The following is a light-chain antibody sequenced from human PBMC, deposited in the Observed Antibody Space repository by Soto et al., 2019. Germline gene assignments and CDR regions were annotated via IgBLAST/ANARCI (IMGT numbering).Light chain of an antibody. CDR2: DAS. Sequence: EIGLTQSPATLPLSPGESATLSCMASQSVSIYLAWYQQQPGQAPRLLIYDASNRATGIPARFSGSGSGTDFTLTTSSVETEDFAVYYCQQRSNRQLCFDGVTKVQI. CDR1: QSVSIY. J-gene: IGKJ4*01. CDR3: QQRSNRQLC. V-gene: IGKV3-11*01.